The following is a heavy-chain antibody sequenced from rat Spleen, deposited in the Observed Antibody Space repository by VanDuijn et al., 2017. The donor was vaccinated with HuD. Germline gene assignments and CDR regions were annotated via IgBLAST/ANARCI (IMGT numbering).Heavy chain of an antibody. V-gene: IGHV2-1*01. CDR2: IWGDGST. D-gene: IGHD1-10*01. J-gene: IGHJ2*01. CDR3: TRGEQLLFDY. Sequence: QVQLKESGPGLVQPSQTLSLTCTVSGFSLTSNSVHWVRQPPGKGLEWMGGIWGDGSTDYNSALKSRLSISRDTSKSQVFLKMNSLQTDDTAIYFCTRGEQLLFDYWGQGVMVTVSS. CDR1: GFSLTSNS.